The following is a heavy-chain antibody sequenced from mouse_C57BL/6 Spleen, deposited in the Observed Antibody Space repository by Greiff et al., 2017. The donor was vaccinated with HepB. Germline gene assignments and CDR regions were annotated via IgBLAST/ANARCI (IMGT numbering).Heavy chain of an antibody. J-gene: IGHJ2*01. D-gene: IGHD3-2*02. V-gene: IGHV1-4*01. CDR3: ARRDSSGPFDY. Sequence: QVQLQQSGAELARPGASVKMSCKASGYTFTSYTMHWVKQRPGQGLEWIGYINPSSGYTKYNQKFKDKATVTADKPSSTTYMQLSSLTSEDSAVYYCARRDSSGPFDYWGQGTTLTVSS. CDR2: INPSSGYT. CDR1: GYTFTSYT.